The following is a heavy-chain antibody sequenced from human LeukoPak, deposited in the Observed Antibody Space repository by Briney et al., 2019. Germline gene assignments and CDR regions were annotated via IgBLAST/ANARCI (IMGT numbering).Heavy chain of an antibody. CDR2: INPNSGGT. Sequence: ASVKVSRKASGYTFTGYYMHWVRQAPGQGLEWMGRINPNSGGTNYAQKFQGRVTMTRDTSISTAYMELSRLRSDDTAVYYCATLTYYYDSSGFTGEGALDIWGQGTMVTVSS. D-gene: IGHD3-22*01. CDR3: ATLTYYYDSSGFTGEGALDI. J-gene: IGHJ3*02. CDR1: GYTFTGYY. V-gene: IGHV1-2*06.